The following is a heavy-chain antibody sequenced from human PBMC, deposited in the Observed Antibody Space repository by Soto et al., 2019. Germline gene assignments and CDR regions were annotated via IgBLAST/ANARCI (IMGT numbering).Heavy chain of an antibody. V-gene: IGHV3-23*01. Sequence: GGSLRLSCAASGFTFSSYGMNWVRQAPGKGLEWVSVITVRGDNTYYADSVKGRFTISRDNSKNTLYLQMNSLSAEDTAVYYCLKLRGTWRSVDNWGKGTLVTVTS. D-gene: IGHD3-3*01. CDR1: GFTFSSYG. J-gene: IGHJ4*02. CDR3: LKLRGTWRSVDN. CDR2: ITVRGDNT.